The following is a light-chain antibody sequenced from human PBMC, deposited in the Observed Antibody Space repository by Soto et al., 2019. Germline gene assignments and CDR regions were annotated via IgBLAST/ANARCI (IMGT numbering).Light chain of an antibody. J-gene: IGKJ1*01. Sequence: EIVLTQPPGTLSLSPGERATLSCRASQSVSRTYLAWYQQKPVQAPRLLIYATSSRATGIPDRFSGSGSGTDFTLTISRLEPEDFAVYYCQQYGRSGTFGQGTKVDIK. CDR2: ATS. CDR1: QSVSRTY. V-gene: IGKV3-20*01. CDR3: QQYGRSGT.